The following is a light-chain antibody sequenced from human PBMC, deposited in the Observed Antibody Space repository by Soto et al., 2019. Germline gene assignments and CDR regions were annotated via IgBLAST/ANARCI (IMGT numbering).Light chain of an antibody. J-gene: IGKJ2*01. Sequence: AIRMTQSPSSFSASTGDRVTITCRASQGISSYLAWYQQKPGKAPKLLIYAASTLQSGVPSRFSGSGSGTDCTLTISCLQSEDFATYFCPQYYSYHRTFGQGTKLEIK. CDR2: AAS. CDR3: PQYYSYHRT. V-gene: IGKV1-8*01. CDR1: QGISSY.